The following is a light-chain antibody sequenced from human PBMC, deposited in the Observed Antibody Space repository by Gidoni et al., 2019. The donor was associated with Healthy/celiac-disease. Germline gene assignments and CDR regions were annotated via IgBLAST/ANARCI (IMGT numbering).Light chain of an antibody. CDR1: QSVSSN. CDR3: QQYNNWPPFT. CDR2: GSS. V-gene: IGKV3-15*01. Sequence: DIVMTQSPATLSVSPGERATLSCRASQSVSSNLAWYQQEPGQAPRLLIYGSSTRATGIPARFSVCVSGTEFTLAISSLQSEDFAVYYCQQYNNWPPFTFGQGTKLEIK. J-gene: IGKJ2*01.